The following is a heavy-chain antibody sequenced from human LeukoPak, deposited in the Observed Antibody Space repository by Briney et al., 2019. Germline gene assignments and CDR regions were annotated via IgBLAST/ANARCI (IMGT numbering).Heavy chain of an antibody. V-gene: IGHV3-11*01. Sequence: GGSLRLSCAASGFTFSDYFMSWIRQAPGKGLEWVSYISRSGGYISYADSVKGRFTISRDNAKNSLYLQMNSLKTEDTAVYYCTRTSDILTGYTPREAYYYYYHMDVWGKGTTVTISS. CDR3: TRTSDILTGYTPREAYYYYYHMDV. D-gene: IGHD3-9*01. CDR2: ISRSGGYI. CDR1: GFTFSDYF. J-gene: IGHJ6*03.